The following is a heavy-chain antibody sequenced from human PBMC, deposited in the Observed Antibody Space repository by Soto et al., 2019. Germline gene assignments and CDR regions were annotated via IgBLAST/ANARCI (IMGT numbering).Heavy chain of an antibody. CDR2: IYPGDSDT. J-gene: IGHJ6*02. CDR1: GYISTSYW. Sequence: PGEPLKISCNGSGYISTSYWIGWGRQMPGKGLEWMGIIYPGDSDTRYSPSFQGQVTISADKSISTAYLQWSSLKASDTAMYYCARLPSLYCSSTSCYTPAGMDVWGQGTTVTVSS. V-gene: IGHV5-51*01. CDR3: ARLPSLYCSSTSCYTPAGMDV. D-gene: IGHD2-2*02.